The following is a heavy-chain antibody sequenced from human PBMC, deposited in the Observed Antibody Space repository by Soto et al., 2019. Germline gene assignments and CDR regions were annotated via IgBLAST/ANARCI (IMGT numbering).Heavy chain of an antibody. Sequence: GGSLRLSCAASGFTFSNYAMSWVRQAPGKGLDWVSCISSSGGSTYYADSVKGRFTISRDNSKNTLYLQMDSLRAEDTAIYYCAKDREGGDYWGQGALVTVSS. V-gene: IGHV3-23*01. D-gene: IGHD1-26*01. CDR1: GFTFSNYA. CDR3: AKDREGGDY. CDR2: ISSSGGST. J-gene: IGHJ4*02.